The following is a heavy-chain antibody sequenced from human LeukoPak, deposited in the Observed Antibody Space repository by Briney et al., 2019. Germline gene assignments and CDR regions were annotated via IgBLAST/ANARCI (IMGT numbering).Heavy chain of an antibody. D-gene: IGHD6-19*01. CDR3: ARDPQPYSSGWYRPTYTVDY. CDR1: GFTFSHYG. CDR2: FSGKGDTT. Sequence: GGSLRLSCAASGFTFSHYGMSWVRQAPGKGLEWVAGFSGKGDTTYYAESVRGRFTISRDNAKNSLSLQMNSLRAEDTAMYYCARDPQPYSSGWYRPTYTVDYWGQGTLVTISS. J-gene: IGHJ4*02. V-gene: IGHV3-23*01.